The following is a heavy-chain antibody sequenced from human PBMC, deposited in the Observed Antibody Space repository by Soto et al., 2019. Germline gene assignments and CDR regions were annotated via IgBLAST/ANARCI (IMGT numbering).Heavy chain of an antibody. CDR2: IIPIFGTA. J-gene: IGHJ4*02. Sequence: GASVKVSCKASGGTFSSYAISWVRQAPGQGLEWMGGIIPIFGTANYAQKFQGRVTITADESTSTAYMELSSLRSEDTAVYYCARDRGYSYGYVPYYFDYWGQGTLVTVSS. CDR1: GGTFSSYA. V-gene: IGHV1-69*13. D-gene: IGHD5-18*01. CDR3: ARDRGYSYGYVPYYFDY.